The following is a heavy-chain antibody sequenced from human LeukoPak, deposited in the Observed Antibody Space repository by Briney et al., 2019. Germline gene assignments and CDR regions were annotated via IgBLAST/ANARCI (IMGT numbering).Heavy chain of an antibody. Sequence: SVKVSCKASGGTFSSYAISWVRQAPGQWLEWMGGIIPIFGTANYAQKFQGRVTITADESTSTAYMELSSLRSEDTAVYYCARPFSGPGAFDIWGQGTMVTVSS. V-gene: IGHV1-69*01. CDR1: GGTFSSYA. CDR2: IIPIFGTA. J-gene: IGHJ3*02. D-gene: IGHD6-19*01. CDR3: ARPFSGPGAFDI.